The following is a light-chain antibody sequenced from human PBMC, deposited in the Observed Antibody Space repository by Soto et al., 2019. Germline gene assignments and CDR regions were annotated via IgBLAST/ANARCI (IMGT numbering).Light chain of an antibody. V-gene: IGKV3-15*01. CDR2: GAS. Sequence: EIVMTQSPATLSVSPGERATLSCRASQSVSSNLAWYQQKPGQAPRLLVYGASTRATGIPARFSGSGSGTQFTLTISSLQSEDFAGYYCQQHNWPLTFGGGTKVEIK. CDR1: QSVSSN. J-gene: IGKJ4*01. CDR3: QQHNWPLT.